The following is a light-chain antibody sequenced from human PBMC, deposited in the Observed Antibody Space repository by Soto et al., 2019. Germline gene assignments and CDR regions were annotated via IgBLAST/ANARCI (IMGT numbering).Light chain of an antibody. V-gene: IGLV2-14*01. J-gene: IGLJ1*01. CDR3: SSYTTSTTLVV. CDR1: SSDIGNYNY. CDR2: EVS. Sequence: QSALTQPASVSGSPGQSITISCTGTSSDIGNYNYVSWYQQHPGKAPKLMIYEVSNRPSGVSNRFSGSKSGNTASLTIPGLQAEDEADYYCSSYTTSTTLVVFGTGTKLTVL.